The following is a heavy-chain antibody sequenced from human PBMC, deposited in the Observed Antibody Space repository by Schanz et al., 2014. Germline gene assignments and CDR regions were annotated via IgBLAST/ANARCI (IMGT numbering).Heavy chain of an antibody. D-gene: IGHD4-17*01. J-gene: IGHJ4*02. CDR2: IWNNGVTK. Sequence: QAQLMESGGGVVQPGTSLILSCSVSGFSLNTYGIHWFRQPAGKGLEWVAVIWNNGVTKYYADSVRGRFIISRDRFQNTLYLRMSSLRAEDTAVYYCARPRFDYGEVDYWGQGTLVTVSS. CDR3: ARPRFDYGEVDY. V-gene: IGHV3-33*01. CDR1: GFSLNTYG.